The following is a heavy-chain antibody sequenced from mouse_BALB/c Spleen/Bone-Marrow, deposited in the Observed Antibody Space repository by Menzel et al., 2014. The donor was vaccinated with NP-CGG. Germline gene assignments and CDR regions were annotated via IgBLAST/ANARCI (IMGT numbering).Heavy chain of an antibody. J-gene: IGHJ2*01. CDR3: TRGGNWEDFDY. Sequence: DVKLVESGGGLVQPGGSRKLSCAASGFTFSGFGMHWVRQAPEKGLEWVAYISSGSSTIFYADTVKGRFTISRDNPKNTLFLQMTSLRSEDTAMYYCTRGGNWEDFDYWGQGTTLTVSS. CDR1: GFTFSGFG. D-gene: IGHD4-1*01. V-gene: IGHV5-17*02. CDR2: ISSGSSTI.